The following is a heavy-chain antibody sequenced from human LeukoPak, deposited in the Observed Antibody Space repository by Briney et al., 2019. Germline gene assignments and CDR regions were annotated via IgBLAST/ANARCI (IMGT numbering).Heavy chain of an antibody. D-gene: IGHD2-2*01. CDR1: GFTFTNYW. V-gene: IGHV3-7*01. CDR3: ATLRYGSSTSCYDY. CDR2: IKQDGSEK. Sequence: GGSLRLSCAASGFTFTNYWMSWVRQAPGKGLEWVANIKQDGSEKYYVDSVKGRFTISRDNAKNSLYLQMSSLRAEDTALYYCATLRYGSSTSCYDYWGQGTLVTVSS. J-gene: IGHJ4*02.